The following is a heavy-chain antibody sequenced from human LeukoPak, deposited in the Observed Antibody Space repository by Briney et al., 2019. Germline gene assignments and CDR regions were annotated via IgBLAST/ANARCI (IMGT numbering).Heavy chain of an antibody. CDR2: IFHRGIP. D-gene: IGHD2-8*01. CDR3: ARVMGASRFFYLDV. CDR1: DYSITNSW. J-gene: IGHJ6*03. Sequence: SETLSLTCAVSDYSITNSWWSWVRQSPGMRLEWIGQIFHRGIPNYNPSLKSRVTMSIDKSNNQVSLKMNSVTAADTAVYYCARVMGASRFFYLDVWGKGTTVTVSS. V-gene: IGHV4-4*02.